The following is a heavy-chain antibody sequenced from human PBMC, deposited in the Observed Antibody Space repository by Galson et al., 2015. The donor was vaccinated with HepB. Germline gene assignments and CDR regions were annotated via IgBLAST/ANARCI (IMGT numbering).Heavy chain of an antibody. J-gene: IGHJ6*02. D-gene: IGHD2-15*01. CDR3: ATRYCSGGSCYEYDGMDV. CDR1: GYTLTELS. V-gene: IGHV1-24*01. Sequence: SVKVSCKVSGYTLTELSMHWVRQAPGKGLEWMGGFDPEDGETIYAQKFQGRVTMTEDTSTDTAYMELSSLRSEDTAVYYCATRYCSGGSCYEYDGMDVWGQGTTVTVSS. CDR2: FDPEDGET.